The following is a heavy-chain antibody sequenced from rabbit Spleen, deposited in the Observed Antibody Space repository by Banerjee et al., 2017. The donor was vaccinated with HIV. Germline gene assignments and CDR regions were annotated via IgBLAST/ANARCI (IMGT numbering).Heavy chain of an antibody. D-gene: IGHD3-1*01. CDR2: IDVTSRGSI. CDR3: ARDLASVVGWNFNL. Sequence: QSLEESGGDLVKPGASLTLTCTASGFSFSSYSYMCWVRQAPGKGLEWIACIDVTSRGSIHYANWAKGRFTISKTSSTTVTLQMTSLTAADTATYFCARDLASVVGWNFNLWGPGTLVTVS. J-gene: IGHJ4*01. CDR1: GFSFSSYSY. V-gene: IGHV1S40*01.